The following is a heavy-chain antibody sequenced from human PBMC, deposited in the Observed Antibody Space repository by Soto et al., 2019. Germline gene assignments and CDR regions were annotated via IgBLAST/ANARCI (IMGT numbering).Heavy chain of an antibody. CDR2: IIPIFGTA. D-gene: IGHD5-18*01. J-gene: IGHJ6*02. CDR3: ASPVDTAMVDGGGYYYYYGMDV. Sequence: QVQLVQSGAEVKQPGSSVKVSCKASGGTFSSYAISWVRQAPGQGLEWMGGIIPIFGTANYAQKFQGRVTITADESTSTAYMELSSLRSEDTAVYYCASPVDTAMVDGGGYYYYYGMDVWGQGTTVTVSS. V-gene: IGHV1-69*01. CDR1: GGTFSSYA.